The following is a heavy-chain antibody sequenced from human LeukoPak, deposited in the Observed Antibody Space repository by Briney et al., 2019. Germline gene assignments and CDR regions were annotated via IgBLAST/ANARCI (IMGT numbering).Heavy chain of an antibody. CDR3: ARGYSSSQNDY. CDR2: INPNTGGT. D-gene: IGHD6-6*01. Sequence: ASVKVSCKASGYTFTGYYMHWVRQAPGQGLEWIGRINPNTGGTNYAQKFQGRVTMTRDTSISTAYMELSRLRSDDTAVYYCARGYSSSQNDYWGQGTLVTVSS. CDR1: GYTFTGYY. V-gene: IGHV1-2*06. J-gene: IGHJ4*02.